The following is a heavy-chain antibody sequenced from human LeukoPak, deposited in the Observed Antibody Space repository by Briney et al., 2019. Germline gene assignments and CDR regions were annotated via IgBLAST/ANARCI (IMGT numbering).Heavy chain of an antibody. CDR1: GGSFSGYY. CDR2: INHSGST. J-gene: IGHJ5*02. V-gene: IGHV4-34*01. Sequence: PSETLSLTCAVYGGSFSGYYWSWIRQPPGKGLEWIGEINHSGSTNYNPSLKSRVTISVDTSKNQFSLKLSSVTAADTAVYYCAGGRGRHHIVLVVYATPNWFDPWGQGTLVTVSS. CDR3: AGGRGRHHIVLVVYATPNWFDP. D-gene: IGHD2-8*02.